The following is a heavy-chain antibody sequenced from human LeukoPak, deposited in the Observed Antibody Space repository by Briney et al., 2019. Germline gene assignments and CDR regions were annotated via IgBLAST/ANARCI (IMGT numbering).Heavy chain of an antibody. CDR2: INWNAVRV. V-gene: IGHV3-20*04. J-gene: IGHJ4*02. CDR3: ARLRNYDSSGYYFEIDY. CDR1: GFTFNNYG. D-gene: IGHD3-22*01. Sequence: PGGSLRLSCTASGFTFNNYGMSWVRQAPGKWLEWVSGINWNAVRVGYADSVKGRFTISRDNAKNSLYLQMNSLRAEDTAFYYCARLRNYDSSGYYFEIDYWGQGTLVTVSS.